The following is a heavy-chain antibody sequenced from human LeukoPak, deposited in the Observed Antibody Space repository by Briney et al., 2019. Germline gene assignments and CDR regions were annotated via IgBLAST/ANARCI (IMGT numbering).Heavy chain of an antibody. CDR2: IYTSGST. CDR1: GGSISSYY. V-gene: IGHV4-4*07. Sequence: SETLSLTCTVSGGSISSYYWRWIRQPAGKGLEWIGRIYTSGSTNYNPSLKSRVTMSVDTSKNQFSLKLSSVTAADTAVYYCARDGSGSYYDRSAFDIWGQGTMVTVSS. J-gene: IGHJ3*02. CDR3: ARDGSGSYYDRSAFDI. D-gene: IGHD1-26*01.